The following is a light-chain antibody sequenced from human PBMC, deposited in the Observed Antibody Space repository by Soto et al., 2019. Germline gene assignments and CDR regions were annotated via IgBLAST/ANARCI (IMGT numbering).Light chain of an antibody. V-gene: IGKV3-20*01. CDR2: GAS. CDR3: QQYVSSSRT. J-gene: IGKJ1*01. CDR1: QSVSSY. Sequence: EIVLTQSPGTLSLSPGERSTLSCRASQSVSSYLAWYQQKPGQAPRLLIYGASSRATGIPDRFSGSGSGTDFTLTISRLEPEDFAVYYCQQYVSSSRTFGQGTKEEIK.